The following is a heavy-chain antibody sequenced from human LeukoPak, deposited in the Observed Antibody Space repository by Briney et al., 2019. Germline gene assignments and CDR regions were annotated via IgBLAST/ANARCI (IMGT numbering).Heavy chain of an antibody. CDR1: GFIFASYG. D-gene: IGHD6-13*01. V-gene: IGHV3-48*01. CDR2: ISVGSSNT. Sequence: PGGSLRLSFSASGFIFASYGMNWVRQAPGKGLQWVSYISVGSSNTFYVDFVKGRFTTSRDDADNSLHLQMNSLSAEDTAVYYCARDAVQAGNPFYFDFWSQGALVTVSS. CDR3: ARDAVQAGNPFYFDF. J-gene: IGHJ4*02.